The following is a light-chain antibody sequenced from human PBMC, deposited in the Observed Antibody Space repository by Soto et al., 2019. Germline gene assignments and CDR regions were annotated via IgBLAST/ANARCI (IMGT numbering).Light chain of an antibody. J-gene: IGKJ4*01. CDR1: QSVSSY. Sequence: EIVLTQSPATLSLSPGERATLSCRASQSVSSYLAWYQHKPGQAPRLLLYDASNRATSIPARFSGSGSGTDFTLTISSLEPDDFAVYYCQQRAGWPPLTFGGGTKVEIK. CDR3: QQRAGWPPLT. V-gene: IGKV3-11*01. CDR2: DAS.